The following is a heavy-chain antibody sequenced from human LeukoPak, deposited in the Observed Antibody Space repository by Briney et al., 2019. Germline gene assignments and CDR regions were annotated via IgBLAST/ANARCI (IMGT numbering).Heavy chain of an antibody. J-gene: IGHJ6*03. CDR3: AKAGYGSGSYWIYYYYYMDV. D-gene: IGHD3-10*01. CDR1: GFTFSNAW. V-gene: IGHV3-23*01. Sequence: GGSLRLSCAASGFTFSNAWMSWVRQAPGKGLEWVSAISGSGGSTYYADSVKGRFTISRDNSKNTLYLQMNSLRAEDTAVYYCAKAGYGSGSYWIYYYYYMDVWGKGTTVTISS. CDR2: ISGSGGST.